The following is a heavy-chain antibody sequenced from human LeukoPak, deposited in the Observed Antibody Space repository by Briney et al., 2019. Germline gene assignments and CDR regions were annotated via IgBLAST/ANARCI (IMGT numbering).Heavy chain of an antibody. CDR1: GFTFSSYW. V-gene: IGHV3-7*01. CDR2: INQDGSEQ. CDR3: ARVGYCSTTSCSLFDY. D-gene: IGHD2-2*01. J-gene: IGHJ4*02. Sequence: GGSLRLSCAASGFTFSSYWMSWVRQAPGKGLEWVANINQDGSEQYYVDSVKGRFTISRDNTKNSLYLQMNSLRAEDTAVYYCARVGYCSTTSCSLFDYWGQGTLVTVSS.